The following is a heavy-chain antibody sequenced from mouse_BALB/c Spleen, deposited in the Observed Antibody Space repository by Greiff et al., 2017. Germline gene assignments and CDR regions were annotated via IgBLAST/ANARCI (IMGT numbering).Heavy chain of an antibody. CDR3: AREYGSSYGFAY. V-gene: IGHV2-9*02. CDR2: IWAGGST. CDR1: GFSLTSYG. J-gene: IGHJ3*01. Sequence: VQRVESGPGLVAPSQSLSITCTVSGFSLTSYGVHWVRQPPGKGLEWLGVIWAGGSTNYNSALMSRLSISKDNSKSQVFLKMNSLQTDDTAMYYCAREYGSSYGFAYWGQGTLVTVSA. D-gene: IGHD1-1*01.